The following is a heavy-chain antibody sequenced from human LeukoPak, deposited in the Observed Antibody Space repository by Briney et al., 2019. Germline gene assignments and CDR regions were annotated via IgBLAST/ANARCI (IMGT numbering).Heavy chain of an antibody. D-gene: IGHD3-10*01. CDR3: ARIGDYYYGMDV. V-gene: IGHV4-4*02. J-gene: IGHJ6*02. CDR2: IYHDGST. CDR1: GGSISSNNW. Sequence: SETLSLTCAVSGGSISSNNWWIWVRQSPEKGLEWIGEIYHDGSTNYNPSLKSRVTISMDKSKNQLSLKLSSVTAADTAVYYCARIGDYYYGMDVWGQGTTVTVSS.